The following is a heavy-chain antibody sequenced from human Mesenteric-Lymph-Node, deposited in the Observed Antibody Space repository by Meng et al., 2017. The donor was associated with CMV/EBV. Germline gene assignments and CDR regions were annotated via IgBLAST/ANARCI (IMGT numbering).Heavy chain of an antibody. V-gene: IGHV3-48*04. J-gene: IGHJ4*02. Sequence: GESLKISCEASGFPFQTFAMNWVRQAPGQGLEWVSYISVASTTTYYADSVKGRFTISRDNGKNSLYLQMNSLRAEDTAVYYCARDRDLDFDYWGQGTLVTVSS. CDR1: GFPFQTFA. D-gene: IGHD3-10*01. CDR2: ISVASTTT. CDR3: ARDRDLDFDY.